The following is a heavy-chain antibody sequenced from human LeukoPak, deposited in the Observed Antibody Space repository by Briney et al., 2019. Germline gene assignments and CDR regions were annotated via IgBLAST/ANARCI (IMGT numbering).Heavy chain of an antibody. CDR3: AKANWVSNADAVW. J-gene: IGHJ4*02. CDR2: IRCGGET. CDR1: GFSFNDYA. V-gene: IGHV3-23*01. Sequence: PGGSLRLFRAASGFSFNDYAMSWVRQAPARRPELVSSIRCGGETFYADSVTGRFTLSRDDSRNTVYLQLTNLRVEDTARYYCAKANWVSNADAVWWGQGTQVTVSS. D-gene: IGHD1-1*01.